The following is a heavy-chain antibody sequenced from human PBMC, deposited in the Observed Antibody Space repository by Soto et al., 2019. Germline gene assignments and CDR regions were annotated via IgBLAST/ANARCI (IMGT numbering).Heavy chain of an antibody. D-gene: IGHD2-8*01. J-gene: IGHJ4*02. CDR3: ATMGNLATGLYFFDY. CDR2: ISYSGTT. V-gene: IGHV4-30-4*01. Sequence: PGKGLAWIGFISYSGTTYYSTSLKSRVTISVDTSKSQFSLNLSFVTAADTAVYYCATMGNLATGLYFFDYWGKGSPV.